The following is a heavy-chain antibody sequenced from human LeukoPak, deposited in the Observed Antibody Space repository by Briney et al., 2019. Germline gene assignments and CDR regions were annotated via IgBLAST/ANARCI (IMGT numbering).Heavy chain of an antibody. V-gene: IGHV1-2*02. D-gene: IGHD4-17*01. CDR1: GYTFSGYY. CDR2: INPNTGGT. Sequence: ASVKVSCEASGYTFSGYYIHWVRHAPGQGLKWLGWINPNTGGTNFAQKFQGRFTMTRDTPMSTAYMELNRLRSDDTAVYYCARTRLYGDFGAYDAFDIWGQGTLVTVSS. CDR3: ARTRLYGDFGAYDAFDI. J-gene: IGHJ3*02.